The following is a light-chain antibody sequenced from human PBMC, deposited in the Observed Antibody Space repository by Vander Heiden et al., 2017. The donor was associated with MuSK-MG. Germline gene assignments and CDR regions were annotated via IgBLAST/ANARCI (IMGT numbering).Light chain of an antibody. CDR1: QGISTH. V-gene: IGKV1-9*01. Sequence: DIQLTQSPSFLSASVGDRVTITCRASQGISTHLAWYQQKPGRGPTLLMYFVTALETGVPSRFSGRGSGAEFTLTISSLQPEDSATYYCHQIHTYPITFGAGTKVEI. CDR3: HQIHTYPIT. J-gene: IGKJ4*01. CDR2: FVT.